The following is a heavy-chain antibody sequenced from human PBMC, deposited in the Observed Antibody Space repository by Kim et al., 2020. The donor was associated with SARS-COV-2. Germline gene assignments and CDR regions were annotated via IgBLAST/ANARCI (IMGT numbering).Heavy chain of an antibody. Sequence: GGSLRLSCAASGFTFSSYAMSWVRQAPGKGLEWVSAISGSGGSTYYADSVKGRFTISRDNSKNTLYLQMNSLRAEDTAVYYCASEGAATMVRGVITFDYWAQGTLVTVSS. J-gene: IGHJ4*02. V-gene: IGHV3-23*01. D-gene: IGHD3-10*01. CDR3: ASEGAATMVRGVITFDY. CDR1: GFTFSSYA. CDR2: ISGSGGST.